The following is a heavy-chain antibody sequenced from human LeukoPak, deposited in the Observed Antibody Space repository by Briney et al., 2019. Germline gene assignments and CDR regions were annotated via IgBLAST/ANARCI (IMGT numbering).Heavy chain of an antibody. CDR2: INPNSGGT. CDR3: ARVKVGATIYYFDY. D-gene: IGHD1-26*01. V-gene: IGHV1-2*02. Sequence: ASVKVSCKASGYTLTGYYMHWVRQAPGQGLEWMGWINPNSGGTNYAQKFQGRVTMTRDTSISTAYMELSRLRSDDTAVYYCARVKVGATIYYFDYWGQGTLVTVSS. J-gene: IGHJ4*02. CDR1: GYTLTGYY.